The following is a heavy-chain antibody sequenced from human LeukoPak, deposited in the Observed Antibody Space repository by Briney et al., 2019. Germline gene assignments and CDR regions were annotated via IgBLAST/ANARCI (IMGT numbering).Heavy chain of an antibody. CDR1: GGSISSYY. Sequence: SETLSLTCTVSGGSISSYYWSRIRQPAGKGLEWIGRIYTSGSTNYNPSLKSRVTMSVDTSKNQFSLKLSSVTAADTAVYYCARDMVVVVPAAKTDAFDIWGQGTMVTVSS. CDR2: IYTSGST. J-gene: IGHJ3*02. CDR3: ARDMVVVVPAAKTDAFDI. D-gene: IGHD2-2*01. V-gene: IGHV4-4*07.